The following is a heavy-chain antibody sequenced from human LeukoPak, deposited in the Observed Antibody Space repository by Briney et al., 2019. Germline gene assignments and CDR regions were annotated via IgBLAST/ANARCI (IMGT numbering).Heavy chain of an antibody. CDR3: ARARSEGVPAGILHDS. Sequence: SETLSLTCTVSGGSLSDYFWTWMRQPPGKGLEWIGHITYSGDTNYNPSLKSRLSMSIDTSRRHISLRLSSASTADTAVYCCARARSEGVPAGILHDSWGQGTLVIVSS. CDR2: ITYSGDT. D-gene: IGHD2-2*01. CDR1: GGSLSDYF. V-gene: IGHV4-59*01. J-gene: IGHJ4*02.